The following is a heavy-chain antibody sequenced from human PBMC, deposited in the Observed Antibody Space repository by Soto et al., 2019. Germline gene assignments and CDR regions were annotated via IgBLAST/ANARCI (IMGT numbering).Heavy chain of an antibody. V-gene: IGHV3-9*01. Sequence: PGGSLRLSCAASGFTFDDYAMHWVRQAPGKGLEWVSGISWNSGSIGYADSVKGRFTISRDSAKNSLYLQMNSLRAEDTALYYCAKDISHSSSSAIDIWGQGTMVT. J-gene: IGHJ3*02. CDR1: GFTFDDYA. D-gene: IGHD6-6*01. CDR3: AKDISHSSSSAIDI. CDR2: ISWNSGSI.